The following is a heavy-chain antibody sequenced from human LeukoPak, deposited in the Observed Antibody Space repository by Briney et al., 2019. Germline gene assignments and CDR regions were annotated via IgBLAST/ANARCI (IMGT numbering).Heavy chain of an antibody. CDR2: IYYSGST. V-gene: IGHV4-59*01. D-gene: IGHD5-18*01. CDR1: GGSISSYY. Sequence: PSETLSLTCTVSGGSISSYYWSWIRQPPGKGLEWIGYIYYSGSTNYNPSLKSRVTVSVDTSKNQFSLKLSSVTAADTAVYYCARDAAEYSYGFDPWGQGTLVTVSS. CDR3: ARDAAEYSYGFDP. J-gene: IGHJ5*02.